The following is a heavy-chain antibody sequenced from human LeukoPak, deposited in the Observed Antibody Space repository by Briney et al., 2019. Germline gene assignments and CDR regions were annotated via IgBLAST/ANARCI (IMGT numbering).Heavy chain of an antibody. J-gene: IGHJ6*02. CDR1: GLTVSINY. V-gene: IGHV3-53*04. D-gene: IGHD3-3*01. Sequence: GRSLRLSWAPSGLTVSINYMSSVRQAPGRWREWHSVIYSEGSRYYVDSVRGRFTITRHNSKNTLYLQMNSLRAEYTGVYYCARAMEYYDFWSGYWDYYYGMDVWGQGTTVTVSS. CDR2: IYSEGSR. CDR3: ARAMEYYDFWSGYWDYYYGMDV.